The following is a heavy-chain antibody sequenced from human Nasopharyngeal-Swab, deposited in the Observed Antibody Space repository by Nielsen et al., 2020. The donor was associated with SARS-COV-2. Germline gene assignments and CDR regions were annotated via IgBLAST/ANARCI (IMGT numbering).Heavy chain of an antibody. J-gene: IGHJ4*02. CDR1: GFTFNNYG. Sequence: GESLKISCAASGFTFNNYGMHWVRQAPGKGLEWVAVISYDGSNKYYADSVKGRFTISRDNSKNTLYLQMNSLRAEDTAVYYCAKEPSSGSYPSWGQGTLVTVSS. CDR2: ISYDGSNK. D-gene: IGHD1-26*01. CDR3: AKEPSSGSYPS. V-gene: IGHV3-30*18.